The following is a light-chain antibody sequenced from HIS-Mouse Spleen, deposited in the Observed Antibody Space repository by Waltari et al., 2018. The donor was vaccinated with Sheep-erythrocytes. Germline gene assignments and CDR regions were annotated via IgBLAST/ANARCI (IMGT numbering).Light chain of an antibody. CDR3: QQFNNYPRT. J-gene: IGKJ1*01. CDR1: KGISSA. V-gene: IGKV1D-13*01. Sequence: AIQLTQSPSSLSASVGDRVTITCRASKGISSALAWYQQKPGKAPKLLIYDSSSLESGVPSRFSGSGSGTDFTLTISSLQPEDFATYYCQQFNNYPRTFGQGTKVEIK. CDR2: DSS.